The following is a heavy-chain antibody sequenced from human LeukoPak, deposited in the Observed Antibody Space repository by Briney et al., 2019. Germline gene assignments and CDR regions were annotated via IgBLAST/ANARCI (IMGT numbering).Heavy chain of an antibody. D-gene: IGHD3-10*01. V-gene: IGHV1-18*01. J-gene: IGHJ4*02. CDR1: GGTFSSYA. CDR3: ARVRVSVRETYADY. Sequence: ASVKVSCKASGGTFSSYAISWVRQAPGQGLEWMGWNNAYNGDTNYAQNLQGRVTITTDTSTSTAYMELRSLRSDDTAVYYCARVRVSVRETYADYWGQGTLVTVSS. CDR2: NNAYNGDT.